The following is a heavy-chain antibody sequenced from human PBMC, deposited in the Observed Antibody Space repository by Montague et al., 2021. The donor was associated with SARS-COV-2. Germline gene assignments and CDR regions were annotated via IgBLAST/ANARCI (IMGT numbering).Heavy chain of an antibody. D-gene: IGHD2-15*01. Sequence: SETLSLTCAVHGTSFSGYYWNWICQPPAKGLEWIGDINHGGSTKYSPSPYSRLPMTADTSKSPFSLKLTSVSAAATAVYYCARLRDGVVPSPILGVGPYYSYYYMDVWGRGTTVTVSS. J-gene: IGHJ6*03. CDR1: GTSFSGYY. V-gene: IGHV4-34*01. CDR3: ARLRDGVVPSPILGVGPYYSYYYMDV. CDR2: INHGGST.